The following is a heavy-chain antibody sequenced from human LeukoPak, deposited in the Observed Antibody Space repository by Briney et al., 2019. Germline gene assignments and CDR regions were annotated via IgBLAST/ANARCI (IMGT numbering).Heavy chain of an antibody. Sequence: PSETLSLTCTVSGGSISSSSYYWGWIRQPQGKGLEWIGSIYYSGSTYYNPSLKSRVTISVDTSKNQFSLKLSSVTAADTAVYYCASTLTYYDFWSGYFINWFDPWGQGTLVTVSS. J-gene: IGHJ5*02. V-gene: IGHV4-39*01. D-gene: IGHD3-3*01. CDR1: GGSISSSSYY. CDR2: IYYSGST. CDR3: ASTLTYYDFWSGYFINWFDP.